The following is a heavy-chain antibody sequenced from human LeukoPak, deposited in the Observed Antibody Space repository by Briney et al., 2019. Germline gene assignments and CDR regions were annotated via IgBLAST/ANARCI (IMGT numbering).Heavy chain of an antibody. Sequence: GGSLRLSCAASGFTFSSYGMHWVRQAPGKGLEWVAVISYDGSNKYYADSVKGRFTISRDNSKNTLYLQMNSLRAEDTAVYYCATDLHYDILTGTDYWGQGTLVTVSS. CDR3: ATDLHYDILTGTDY. CDR1: GFTFSSYG. D-gene: IGHD3-9*01. CDR2: ISYDGSNK. V-gene: IGHV3-30*03. J-gene: IGHJ4*02.